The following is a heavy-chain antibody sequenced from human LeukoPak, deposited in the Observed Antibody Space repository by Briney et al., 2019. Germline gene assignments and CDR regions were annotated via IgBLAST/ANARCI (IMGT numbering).Heavy chain of an antibody. J-gene: IGHJ4*02. D-gene: IGHD4-17*01. CDR1: GFTFSSYS. CDR2: ISSSSSYI. CDR3: ARLAGDYAYYFDY. Sequence: GGSLRLSCAASGFTFSSYSMNWVRQAPGKGLEWVSSISSSSSYIYYADSVKGRFTISRDNAKNSLYLQMNSLRAEDTAVYYCARLAGDYAYYFDYWGQGTLVTVSS. V-gene: IGHV3-21*01.